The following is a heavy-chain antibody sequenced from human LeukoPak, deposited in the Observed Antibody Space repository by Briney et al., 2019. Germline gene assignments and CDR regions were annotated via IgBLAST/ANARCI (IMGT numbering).Heavy chain of an antibody. J-gene: IGHJ4*02. CDR2: ISASGGST. V-gene: IGHV3-23*01. CDR1: GFTFTSYA. Sequence: RGSLRLSCAASGFTFTSYAMNWVRQDPGKGLEWVSTISASGGSTYYFVKGRFTISRDNSKNTLFLQMNSLRAEDTAVYFCAKGYCSSTNCKESFFDYWGQGTLVTVSS. D-gene: IGHD2-2*01. CDR3: AKGYCSSTNCKESFFDY.